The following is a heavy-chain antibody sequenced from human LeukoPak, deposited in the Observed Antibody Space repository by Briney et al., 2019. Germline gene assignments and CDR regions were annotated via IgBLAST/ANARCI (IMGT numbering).Heavy chain of an antibody. D-gene: IGHD1-26*01. J-gene: IGHJ4*02. CDR3: AGGRFQRELPFDY. Sequence: GRSLRLSCAASGFTFSSYAMHWVRQAPGKGLEWVATISISGTYIYYADSVKGRFTISRDNAKNSLYLQMNSLRAEDTAVYYCAGGRFQRELPFDYWGQGTLVTVSS. CDR2: ISISGTYI. CDR1: GFTFSSYA. V-gene: IGHV3-21*01.